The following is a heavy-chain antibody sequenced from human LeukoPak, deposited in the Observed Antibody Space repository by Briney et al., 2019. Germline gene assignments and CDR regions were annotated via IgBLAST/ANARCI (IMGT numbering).Heavy chain of an antibody. CDR1: GGSISSYY. CDR3: AVTPYYDSSGYFDY. J-gene: IGHJ4*02. D-gene: IGHD3-22*01. Sequence: SETLSLTCTVSGGSISSYYWSWIRQPPGKGLEWVGYIYYSGSTNYNPSLKSRVTISVDTSKNQFSLKLSSVTAADTAVYYCAVTPYYDSSGYFDYWGQGTLVTVSS. CDR2: IYYSGST. V-gene: IGHV4-59*08.